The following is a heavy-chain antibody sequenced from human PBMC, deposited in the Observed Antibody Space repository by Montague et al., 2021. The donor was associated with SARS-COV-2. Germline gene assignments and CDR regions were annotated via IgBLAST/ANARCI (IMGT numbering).Heavy chain of an antibody. CDR3: AKEVATAGPWYYGLDV. D-gene: IGHD6-13*01. J-gene: IGHJ6*02. CDR1: GFTFSRQG. CDR2: IDGNSGGI. Sequence: SLRLSCAASGFTFSRQGMNWVRQAPGKGLEWVSVIDGNSGGIFYAASLKGRLTISRDNSKNTLYLQLNSLRGDDTAVYYCAKEVATAGPWYYGLDVWGQGTTVTVSS. V-gene: IGHV3-23*01.